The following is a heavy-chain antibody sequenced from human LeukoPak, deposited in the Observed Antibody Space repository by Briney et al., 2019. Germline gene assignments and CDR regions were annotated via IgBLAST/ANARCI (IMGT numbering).Heavy chain of an antibody. V-gene: IGHV3-7*01. Sequence: GSLRLSFAASGFTFSSYWMSWVRQAPGKGVEWVANKKQDGREKNYVDSVKGRFTISRDNAKNSLYLQMNSLRAEDTAVYYCARAPARHCSSTSCYGPPPYYMDVWGKGTTVTVSS. CDR3: ARAPARHCSSTSCYGPPPYYMDV. CDR1: GFTFSSYW. D-gene: IGHD2-2*01. J-gene: IGHJ6*03. CDR2: KKQDGREK.